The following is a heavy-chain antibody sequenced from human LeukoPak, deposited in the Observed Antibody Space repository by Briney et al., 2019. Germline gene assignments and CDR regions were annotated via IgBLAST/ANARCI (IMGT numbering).Heavy chain of an antibody. CDR3: ARRRAAGSLFDY. CDR1: GFSLSTSGVG. CDR2: ICWDDDK. Sequence: SGPTLVNPTPTLTLTCTFSGFSLSTSGVGVGWIRQPPGKALEWLGIICWDDDKRYSPSLKSRLTITKDTSKNQVVLTMTNMDPVDTATYYCARRRAAGSLFDYWGQGTLVTVSS. J-gene: IGHJ4*02. V-gene: IGHV2-5*02. D-gene: IGHD1-26*01.